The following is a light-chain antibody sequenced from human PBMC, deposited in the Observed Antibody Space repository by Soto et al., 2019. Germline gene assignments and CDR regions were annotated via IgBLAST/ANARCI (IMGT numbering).Light chain of an antibody. CDR3: QQSSSTPQT. CDR1: QNVGTY. V-gene: IGKV1-39*01. J-gene: IGKJ4*01. Sequence: DIQMTQPPSSLSASIGDRVTITCRASQNVGTYLSWYQQKQGKAPKLLINVASTLQSGVPSRFSGSGSGTDFTLAIGSLQPEDFATYYCQQSSSTPQTFGGGTKVDIK. CDR2: VAS.